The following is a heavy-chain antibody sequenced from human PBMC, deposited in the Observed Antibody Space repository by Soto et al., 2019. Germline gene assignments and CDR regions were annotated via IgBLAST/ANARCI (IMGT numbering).Heavy chain of an antibody. CDR1: GGSISSGGYY. V-gene: IGHV4-31*03. CDR2: IYYSGST. Sequence: TSETLSLTCTVSGGSISSGGYYWSWIRQHPGKGLEWIGYIYYSGSTYYNPSLKSRVTISVDTSKNQFSLKLSSVTAADTAVYYCARSYNWNFVYWGQGTLVTVSS. D-gene: IGHD1-20*01. CDR3: ARSYNWNFVY. J-gene: IGHJ4*02.